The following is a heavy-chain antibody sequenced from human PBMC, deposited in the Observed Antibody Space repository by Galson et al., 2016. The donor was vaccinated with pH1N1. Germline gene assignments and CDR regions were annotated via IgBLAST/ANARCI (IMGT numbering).Heavy chain of an antibody. V-gene: IGHV4-39*07. CDR1: GDSIGRNSYQ. CDR2: IDHVGNT. Sequence: ETLSLTCTVSGDSIGRNSYQLGWIRQPPGKGLEWIALIDHVGNTYSNPSLGSRVTISVDTSKNQFSLELTSVTAADTAVYYCARGPLLRGFSYHSGMDVWGQGTTVTVSS. D-gene: IGHD3-10*01. J-gene: IGHJ6*02. CDR3: ARGPLLRGFSYHSGMDV.